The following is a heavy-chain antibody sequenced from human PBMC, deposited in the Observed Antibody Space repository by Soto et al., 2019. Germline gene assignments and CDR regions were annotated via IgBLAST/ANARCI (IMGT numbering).Heavy chain of an antibody. CDR2: IPYDGSNK. Sequence: GGSLRLSCAASGFTFSSYAMHWVRQAPGKGLEWVAVIPYDGSNKYYADSVKGRFTISRDNSKNTLYLQMNSLRAEDTAVYYCARGWYCTNGVCSYYYGMDVWGQGTTVTVSS. J-gene: IGHJ6*02. CDR3: ARGWYCTNGVCSYYYGMDV. CDR1: GFTFSSYA. V-gene: IGHV3-30-3*01. D-gene: IGHD2-8*01.